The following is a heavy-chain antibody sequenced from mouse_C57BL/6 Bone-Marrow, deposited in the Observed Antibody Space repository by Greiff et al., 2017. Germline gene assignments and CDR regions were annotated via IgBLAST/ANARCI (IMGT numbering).Heavy chain of an antibody. V-gene: IGHV1-9*01. Sequence: QVQLKQSGAELMKPGASVKLSCKATGYTFTGYWIEWVKQRPGPGLEWIGEILPGSGSTNYNEKFKGKATFTADTASNTAYMQLSSLTTEDSAIDYCARLGAQATVDYWGQGTTLTVSS. D-gene: IGHD3-2*02. CDR3: ARLGAQATVDY. J-gene: IGHJ2*01. CDR1: GYTFTGYW. CDR2: ILPGSGST.